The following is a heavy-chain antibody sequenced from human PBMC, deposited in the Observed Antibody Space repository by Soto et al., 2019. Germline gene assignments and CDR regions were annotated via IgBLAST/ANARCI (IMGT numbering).Heavy chain of an antibody. V-gene: IGHV4-34*01. Sequence: QVQLQQWGAGLLKPSETLSLTCAVYGGSFSGYYWSWIRQPPGKGLEWIGEINHSGSTNYNPSLKSRVTISVDTSKNQFSLKLSSVTAADTAVYYCARGYGDPVRGVDYWGQGTLVTVSS. CDR1: GGSFSGYY. J-gene: IGHJ4*02. D-gene: IGHD4-17*01. CDR3: ARGYGDPVRGVDY. CDR2: INHSGST.